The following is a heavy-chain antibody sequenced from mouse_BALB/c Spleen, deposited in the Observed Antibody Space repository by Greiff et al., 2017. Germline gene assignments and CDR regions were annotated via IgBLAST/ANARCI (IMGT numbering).Heavy chain of an antibody. CDR3: ARRDYDEGYYAMDD. CDR1: GYSITSGYY. D-gene: IGHD2-4*01. CDR2: ISYDGSN. J-gene: IGHJ4*01. V-gene: IGHV3-6*02. Sequence: VQLQQSGPGLVKPSQSLSLTCSVTGYSITSGYYWNWIRQFPGNKLEWMGYISYDGSNNYNPSLKNRISITRDTSKNQFFLKLNSVTTEDTTTYYCARRDYDEGYYAMDDWGQGTSVTVSS.